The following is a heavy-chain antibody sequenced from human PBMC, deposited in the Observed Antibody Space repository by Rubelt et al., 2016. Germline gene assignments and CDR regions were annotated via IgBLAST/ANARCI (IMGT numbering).Heavy chain of an antibody. CDR2: ISAYNGNT. V-gene: IGHV1-18*01. J-gene: IGHJ4*02. D-gene: IGHD6-19*01. CDR1: GYTFTSYG. CDR3: ARDLYKGPRWLVAY. Sequence: QVQLVQSGAEVKKPGASVKVSCKASGYTFTSYGISWVRQAPGQGLEWMGWISAYNGNTNYAQKLKGRVTRTTDTSTSTAYRELSGLRSDDTAVYYCARDLYKGPRWLVAYWGQGTLVTVSS.